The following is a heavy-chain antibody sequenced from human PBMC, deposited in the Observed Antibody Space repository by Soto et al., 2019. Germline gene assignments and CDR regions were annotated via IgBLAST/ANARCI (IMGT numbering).Heavy chain of an antibody. CDR2: INSDGSAT. Sequence: PVGSLRLSCAASGFTFSNHWMHWVRQAPGMGLVWVSRINSDGSATTYADSVKGRFTISRDNAKNTLYLQMNSLRVEDTAVYYCARGPRGNTSWFDPWGQGTLVTVSS. J-gene: IGHJ5*02. CDR1: GFTFSNHW. V-gene: IGHV3-74*01. D-gene: IGHD3-16*01. CDR3: ARGPRGNTSWFDP.